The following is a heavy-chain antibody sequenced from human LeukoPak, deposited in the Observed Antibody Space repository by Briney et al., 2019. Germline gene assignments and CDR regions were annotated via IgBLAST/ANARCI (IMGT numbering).Heavy chain of an antibody. J-gene: IGHJ4*02. D-gene: IGHD2-2*01. Sequence: PGGSLRLSCAASGFTFSSYAMSWVRLAPGKGLEWVSTISGSDDTTYYADSVRGRFTVSRDNSKNTLYLHMNSLRAENTAVYYCARTPQEYCTSTTCYLDYWGQGTLVAVSS. CDR2: ISGSDDTT. V-gene: IGHV3-23*01. CDR1: GFTFSSYA. CDR3: ARTPQEYCTSTTCYLDY.